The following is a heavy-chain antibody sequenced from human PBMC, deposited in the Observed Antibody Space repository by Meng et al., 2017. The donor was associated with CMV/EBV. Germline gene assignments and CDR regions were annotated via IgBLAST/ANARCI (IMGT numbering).Heavy chain of an antibody. V-gene: IGHV3-74*01. CDR1: GFTFSSYW. CDR3: ARGTSSGVYYYYGMDV. CDR2: INSDGSST. Sequence: GESLKISCAASGFTFSSYWMHWVRQAPGKGLVWVSRINSDGSSTSYEDSVKGRFTISRDNAKNTLYLQMNSLRAEDTAVYYCARGTSSGVYYYYGMDVWGQGTTVTVSS. D-gene: IGHD2-2*01. J-gene: IGHJ6*02.